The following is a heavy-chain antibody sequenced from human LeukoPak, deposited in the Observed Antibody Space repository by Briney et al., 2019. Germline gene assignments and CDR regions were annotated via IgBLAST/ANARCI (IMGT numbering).Heavy chain of an antibody. J-gene: IGHJ4*02. CDR3: ARSAAGFDY. V-gene: IGHV3-11*01. Sequence: GGSLTLSCAPSGFTFSDYYMRWNRQAPGKGLEWVSYISSSGSTIYHADYVKGRFTISRDNAKNSLYLQMNSLRAEDTAVYYCARSAAGFDYWGQGTLVTVSS. CDR1: GFTFSDYY. D-gene: IGHD6-13*01. CDR2: ISSSGSTI.